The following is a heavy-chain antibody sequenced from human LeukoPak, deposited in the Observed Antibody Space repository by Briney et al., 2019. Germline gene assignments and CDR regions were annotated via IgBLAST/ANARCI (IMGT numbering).Heavy chain of an antibody. J-gene: IGHJ4*02. CDR1: GFTFSNAW. CDR2: IKSKTDGGTT. V-gene: IGHV3-15*01. D-gene: IGHD3-9*01. CDR3: TTDLLYDILTGYYPFDY. Sequence: GGSLRLSCAASGFTFSNAWMSWVRQAPGKGLEWFGRIKSKTDGGTTDYAAPVKGRFTISRDDSKNTLYLQMNSLKTEDTAVYYCTTDLLYDILTGYYPFDYWGQGTLVTVSS.